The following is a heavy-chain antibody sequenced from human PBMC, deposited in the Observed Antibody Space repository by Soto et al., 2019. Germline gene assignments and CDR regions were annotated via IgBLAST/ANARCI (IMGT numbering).Heavy chain of an antibody. Sequence: SETLSLTCAVSGDSISSGGYSWSWIRQPPGKGLEWIGFIYHSGGTYYNPSLKSRVTISVDRSKNQFSLKLSSVTAADTAIYYCARGDTVITPFDYWGQGTLVTVSS. CDR2: IYHSGGT. CDR1: GDSISSGGYS. V-gene: IGHV4-30-2*01. J-gene: IGHJ4*02. CDR3: ARGDTVITPFDY. D-gene: IGHD5-18*01.